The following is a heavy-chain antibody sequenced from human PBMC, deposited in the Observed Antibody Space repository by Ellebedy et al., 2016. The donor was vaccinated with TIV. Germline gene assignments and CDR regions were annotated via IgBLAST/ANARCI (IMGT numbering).Heavy chain of an antibody. CDR2: IIPIFGTA. CDR3: ARAHCSGGSCLYYYYYYGMDV. V-gene: IGHV1-69*13. J-gene: IGHJ6*02. CDR1: GGTFSSYA. D-gene: IGHD2-15*01. Sequence: SVKVSXXASGGTFSSYAISWVRQAPGQGLEWMGGIIPIFGTANYAQKFQGRVTITADESTSTAYMELSSLRSEDTAVYYCARAHCSGGSCLYYYYYYGMDVWGQGTTVTVSS.